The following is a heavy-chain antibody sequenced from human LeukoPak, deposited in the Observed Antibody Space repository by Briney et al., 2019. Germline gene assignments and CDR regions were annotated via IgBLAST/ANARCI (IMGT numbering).Heavy chain of an antibody. CDR1: IDSFSNYH. J-gene: IGHJ5*02. Sequence: SETLSLTCAVYIDSFSNYHWDWIRQTPAKGMEWIGEVNESGGTNISPSLRSRVILSVDTSKNQFSLKLSSVTAADTAVYYCARQEIGLRSFDPWGQGTLVTVSS. CDR2: VNESGGT. CDR3: ARQEIGLRSFDP. V-gene: IGHV4-34*01. D-gene: IGHD3/OR15-3a*01.